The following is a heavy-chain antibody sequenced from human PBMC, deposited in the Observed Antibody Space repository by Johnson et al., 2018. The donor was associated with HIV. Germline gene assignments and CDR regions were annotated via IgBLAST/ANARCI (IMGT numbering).Heavy chain of an antibody. CDR2: INSDGGST. J-gene: IGHJ3*02. CDR1: GFTFNTYW. Sequence: VQLVESGGGLVQPGGSQRLSCAVSGFTFNTYWMHWVRQAPGKGLVWVARINSDGGSTSYVDSVKGRLTISRDNSKNTLYLQMNSLRAEDTAVYYCARDTTSGLDGSSWDGAFDIWGQGTMVTVSS. V-gene: IGHV3-74*01. CDR3: ARDTTSGLDGSSWDGAFDI. D-gene: IGHD6-13*01.